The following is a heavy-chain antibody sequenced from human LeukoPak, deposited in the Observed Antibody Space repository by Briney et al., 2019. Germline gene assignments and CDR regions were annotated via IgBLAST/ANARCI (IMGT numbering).Heavy chain of an antibody. CDR3: ASYGSGSYPNYYYYGMDV. D-gene: IGHD3-10*01. V-gene: IGHV3-30*04. J-gene: IGHJ6*04. CDR1: GFTFSSYA. CDR2: ISYDGSNK. Sequence: PGGSLRLSCAASGFTFSSYAMHWVRQAPGKGLEWVAVISYDGSNKYYADSVKGRFTISRDNSKNTLYLQMNSLRAEDTAVYYCASYGSGSYPNYYYYGMDVWGKGPTVTVSS.